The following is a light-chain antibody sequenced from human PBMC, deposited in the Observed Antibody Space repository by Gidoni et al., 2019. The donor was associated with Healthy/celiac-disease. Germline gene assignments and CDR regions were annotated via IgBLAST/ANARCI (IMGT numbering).Light chain of an antibody. J-gene: IGKJ2*01. CDR3: QQYNNWPPYT. Sequence: EIVMTQSPATLSVSPGERDPLSCRASQMVGSHLAWYPQTPGQAPRLLFYVASTRATGIPARFSGSVSRTEFTLPISGLQSEDFAVYFCQQYNNWPPYTFGQGTKLEIK. CDR2: VAS. CDR1: QMVGSH. V-gene: IGKV3-15*01.